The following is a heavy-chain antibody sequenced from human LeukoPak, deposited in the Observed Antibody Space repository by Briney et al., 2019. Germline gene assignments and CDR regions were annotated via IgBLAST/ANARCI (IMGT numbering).Heavy chain of an antibody. CDR3: ARVTSREGANSPPGYFDY. CDR1: GGSISSSSYY. CDR2: IYYSGST. V-gene: IGHV4-39*07. D-gene: IGHD1-26*01. J-gene: IGHJ4*02. Sequence: SETLSLTCTVSGGSISSSSYYWGWIRQPPGKGLEWIGSIYYSGSTYYNPSLKSRVTISVDTSKNQFSLKLSSVTAADTAVYYCARVTSREGANSPPGYFDYWGQGTLVTVSS.